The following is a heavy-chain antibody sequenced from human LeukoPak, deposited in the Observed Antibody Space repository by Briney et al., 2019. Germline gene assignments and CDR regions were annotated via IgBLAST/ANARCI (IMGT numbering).Heavy chain of an antibody. Sequence: SETLSLTCAVSGGSISSGGYSWSWIRQPPGKGLEWIGYINHSGSTNYNPSLKSRVTISVDTSKNQFSLKLSSVTAADTAVYYCARHRYDFWSGPHDAFDIWGQGTMVTVSS. CDR1: GGSISSGGYS. V-gene: IGHV4-30-2*01. CDR2: INHSGST. D-gene: IGHD3-3*01. J-gene: IGHJ3*02. CDR3: ARHRYDFWSGPHDAFDI.